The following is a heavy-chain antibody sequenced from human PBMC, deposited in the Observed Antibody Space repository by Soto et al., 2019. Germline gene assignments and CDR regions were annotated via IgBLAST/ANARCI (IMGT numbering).Heavy chain of an antibody. CDR1: GFTFSSYS. V-gene: IGHV3-48*04. Sequence: GGSLRLSCAASGFTFSSYSMNWVRQAPGKGLEWVSYISSSSSTIYYADSVKGRFTISRDNAKNSLYLQMNSLRAEDTAVYYCARDERKIVGATGGFDYWGQGTLVTVSS. CDR2: ISSSSSTI. CDR3: ARDERKIVGATGGFDY. D-gene: IGHD1-26*01. J-gene: IGHJ4*02.